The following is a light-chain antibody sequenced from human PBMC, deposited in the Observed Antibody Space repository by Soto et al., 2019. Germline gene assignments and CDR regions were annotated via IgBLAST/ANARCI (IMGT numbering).Light chain of an antibody. CDR3: QQRNTWPPIT. J-gene: IGKJ5*01. V-gene: IGKV3-11*01. CDR1: QSVRTY. Sequence: EIVLTQSPVTLSLSPGERATLSCRASQSVRTYLAWYQVKPGQAPRLLIYDAPRRASGVPARFSGSGSGTDFTHAISSLDPEDFALYYCQQRNTWPPITFGQGTRLEIK. CDR2: DAP.